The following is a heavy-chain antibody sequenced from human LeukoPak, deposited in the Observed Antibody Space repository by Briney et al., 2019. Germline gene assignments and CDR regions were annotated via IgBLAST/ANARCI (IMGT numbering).Heavy chain of an antibody. D-gene: IGHD3-9*01. V-gene: IGHV4-59*08. Sequence: PSDTLSLTCTVSGGPISSYHWSWIRQPPGKGLEWIGYIYYSGSPNYNPSLKSPVTISVESSKNQFSLKLSSVPAADTAVYYCARRRVLRYFDWLSYAFDIWGQGTMVTVSS. J-gene: IGHJ3*02. CDR3: ARRRVLRYFDWLSYAFDI. CDR1: GGPISSYH. CDR2: IYYSGSP.